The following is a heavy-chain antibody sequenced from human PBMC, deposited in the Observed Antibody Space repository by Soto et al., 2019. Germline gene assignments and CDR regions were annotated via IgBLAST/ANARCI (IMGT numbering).Heavy chain of an antibody. V-gene: IGHV1-69*05. Sequence: QVQLVQSGAEVKKPGSSVKVSCKASGGTFSSYAISWVRQAPGQGLEWMGGIIPIFGTANYAQKFQGRVRXTXAXXTSTAYRELSRLRAEDTAVYYCARGRRSGWSRFDSWGQGPLVTVSS. CDR1: GGTFSSYA. CDR3: ARGRRSGWSRFDS. D-gene: IGHD6-19*01. CDR2: IIPIFGTA. J-gene: IGHJ4*02.